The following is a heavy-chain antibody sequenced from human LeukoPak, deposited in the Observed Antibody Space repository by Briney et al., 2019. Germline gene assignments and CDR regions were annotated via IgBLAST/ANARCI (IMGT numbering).Heavy chain of an antibody. CDR3: ARVPFPGQYYFDY. CDR1: GGTFSSYA. CDR2: IIPIFGTA. J-gene: IGHJ4*02. V-gene: IGHV1-69*13. D-gene: IGHD3-3*02. Sequence: GASVKVSCKASGGTFSSYAISWVRQAPGRGLEWMGGIIPIFGTANYAQKFQGRVTITADESTSTAYMELSSLRSEDTAVYYCARVPFPGQYYFDYWGQGTLVTVSS.